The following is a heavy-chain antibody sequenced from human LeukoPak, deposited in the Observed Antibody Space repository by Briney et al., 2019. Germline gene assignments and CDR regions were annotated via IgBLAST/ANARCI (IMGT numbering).Heavy chain of an antibody. D-gene: IGHD6-13*01. Sequence: SQTLSLTCDISGDSVSGNSATWNWIRQSPTRGLEWLGRTYYRSKWYNEYAESVKSRITINPDTSRNQFSLQVNSVIPEDTAVYYCARRETTAGKGYFDYWGQGSLVTVSS. CDR2: TYYRSKWYN. J-gene: IGHJ4*02. V-gene: IGHV6-1*01. CDR1: GDSVSGNSAT. CDR3: ARRETTAGKGYFDY.